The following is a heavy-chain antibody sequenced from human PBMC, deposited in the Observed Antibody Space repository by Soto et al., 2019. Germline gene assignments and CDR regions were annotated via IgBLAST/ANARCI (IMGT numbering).Heavy chain of an antibody. CDR1: GFTFRNYW. V-gene: IGHV3-74*01. CDR3: IRGGVLYGLDV. Sequence: EEQLVESGGDLVQPGGSLTLSCAVSGFTFRNYWMHWVRQAPGEGLAWVSQINGDGRSATYADSVRGRFTISRDNAKNTLSLQMNSLSAEDTAVYYCIRGGVLYGLDVWGQGTSVTVSS. D-gene: IGHD2-8*01. CDR2: INGDGRSA. J-gene: IGHJ6*02.